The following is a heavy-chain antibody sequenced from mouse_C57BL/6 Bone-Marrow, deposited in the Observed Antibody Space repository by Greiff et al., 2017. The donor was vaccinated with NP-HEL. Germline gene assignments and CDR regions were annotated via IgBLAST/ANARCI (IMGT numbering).Heavy chain of an antibody. V-gene: IGHV1-19*01. J-gene: IGHJ1*03. CDR3: ARERDYYGSSHWYFDV. CDR2: INPYNGGT. CDR1: GYTFTDYY. D-gene: IGHD1-1*01. Sequence: VHVKQSGPVLVKPGASVKMSCKASGYTFTDYYMNWVKQSHGKSLEWIGVINPYNGGTSYNQKFKGKATLTVDKSSSTAYMELNSLTSEDSAVYYCARERDYYGSSHWYFDVWGTGTTVTVSS.